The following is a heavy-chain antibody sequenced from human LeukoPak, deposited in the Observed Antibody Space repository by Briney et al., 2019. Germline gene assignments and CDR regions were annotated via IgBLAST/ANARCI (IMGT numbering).Heavy chain of an antibody. CDR2: INHSGST. D-gene: IGHD1-1*01. V-gene: IGHV4-34*01. CDR3: ARGSRRITTRRYYMDV. J-gene: IGHJ6*03. CDR1: GGSFSGYY. Sequence: PSETLSLTCAVYGGSFSGYYWSWIRQPPGKGLEWIGEINHSGSTNYNPSLKSRVTVSVDTSKNQFSLKLSSVTAADTAVYYCARGSRRITTRRYYMDVWGKGTTVTVSS.